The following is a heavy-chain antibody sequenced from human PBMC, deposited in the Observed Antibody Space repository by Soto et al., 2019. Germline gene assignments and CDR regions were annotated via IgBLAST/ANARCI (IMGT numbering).Heavy chain of an antibody. CDR3: ARGNPQYSNTQGYSYGMDV. CDR1: GFTFSSYS. CDR2: ISESSSTI. J-gene: IGHJ6*02. D-gene: IGHD6-13*01. Sequence: GGSLRLSCAASGFTFSSYSMNWVRQAPGKGLEWLSYISESSSTIYYADSVKGRFTISRDNAKNSLYLQMNSLRDEDTAVYYCARGNPQYSNTQGYSYGMDVWGQGTTVTVSS. V-gene: IGHV3-48*02.